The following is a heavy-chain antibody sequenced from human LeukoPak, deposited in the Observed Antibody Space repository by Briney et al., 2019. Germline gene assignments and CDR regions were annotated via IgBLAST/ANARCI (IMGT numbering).Heavy chain of an antibody. CDR1: GFTFDDYA. CDR2: ISWNSGSI. V-gene: IGHV3-9*01. D-gene: IGHD3-9*01. CDR3: AKDISYDILTGYPSY. J-gene: IGHJ4*02. Sequence: GGSLRLSCAASGFTFDDYAMHWVRQAPGKGLEWVSGISWNSGSIGYADSVKGRFTISRDNAKNSLYLQMNSLRAEDTALYYCAKDISYDILTGYPSYWGQGTLVPVSS.